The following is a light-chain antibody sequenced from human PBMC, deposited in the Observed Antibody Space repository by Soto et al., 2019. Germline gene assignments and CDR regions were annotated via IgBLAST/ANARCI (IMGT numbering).Light chain of an antibody. J-gene: IGKJ2*01. V-gene: IGKV1-8*01. Sequence: AIRMTQSPSSFSASTGDRVTITCRASQGISSYLAWYQQKPGKAPKLLIYAASTLQSGVPSRFSGSGSGTDFTLTISCLQSDDFATYYCQQYYSYPPYTFGQGTKLEIK. CDR3: QQYYSYPPYT. CDR2: AAS. CDR1: QGISSY.